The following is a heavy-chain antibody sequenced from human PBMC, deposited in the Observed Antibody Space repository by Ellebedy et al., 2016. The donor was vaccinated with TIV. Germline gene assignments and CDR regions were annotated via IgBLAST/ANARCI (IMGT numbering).Heavy chain of an antibody. CDR1: GFTFSSYS. CDR3: ARDPHKYDRNYFDY. Sequence: GGSLRLSCAASGFTFSSYSMNWVRQAPGKGLEWVATLYSGGTILYADSVKGRFTISRDNAKNSLYLQMNNLGADDTALYYCARDPHKYDRNYFDYWGQGTLVTVSS. CDR2: LYSGGTI. D-gene: IGHD3-9*01. J-gene: IGHJ4*02. V-gene: IGHV3-21*01.